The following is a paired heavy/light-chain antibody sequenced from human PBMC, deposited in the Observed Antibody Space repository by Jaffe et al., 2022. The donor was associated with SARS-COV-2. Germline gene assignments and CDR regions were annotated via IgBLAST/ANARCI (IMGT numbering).Heavy chain of an antibody. D-gene: IGHD4-4*01. CDR3: ARDSSRTVIYQLREYFHH. CDR2: ISGSGDST. J-gene: IGHJ1*01. V-gene: IGHV3-23*01. Sequence: EVQLLEFGGGLVQPGGSLRLSCAASGFTFSSYAMSWVRQAPGKGLEWVSAISGSGDSTYYADSVKGRFTISRDNSKNTLYLQMNSLRAEDTALYYCARDSSRTVIYQLREYFHHWGQGTLGIVSS. CDR1: GFTFSSYA.
Light chain of an antibody. Sequence: EIVLTQSPGTLSLSPGERATLSCRASQSVSSSYLAWYQQKPGQAPRLLIYDSSSRATGIPDRFSGSGSGTDFTLTISRLEPEDFAVYSCQQYGNSPRTFGQGTRVELK. CDR1: QSVSSSY. CDR3: QQYGNSPRT. CDR2: DSS. J-gene: IGKJ1*01. V-gene: IGKV3-20*01.